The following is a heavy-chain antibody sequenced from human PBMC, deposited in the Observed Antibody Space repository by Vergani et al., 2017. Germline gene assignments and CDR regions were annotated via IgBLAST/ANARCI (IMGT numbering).Heavy chain of an antibody. CDR3: ARVQQWLALQYYFDY. D-gene: IGHD6-19*01. CDR2: IYYSGSA. V-gene: IGHV4-59*01. J-gene: IGHJ4*02. Sequence: QVQLQESGPGLVKPSETLSLTCTVSGGSISSYYWSWIRQPPGKGLEWFGYIYYSGSANYNPSLKSRVTISVDTSKNQFSLKLSSVTAADTAVYYCARVQQWLALQYYFDYWGQGTLVTVSS. CDR1: GGSISSYY.